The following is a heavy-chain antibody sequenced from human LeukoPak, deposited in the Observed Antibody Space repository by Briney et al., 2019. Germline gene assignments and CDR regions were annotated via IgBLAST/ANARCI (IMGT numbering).Heavy chain of an antibody. Sequence: SETLSLTCTVSGGSISSYYWSWIQQPPGKGLEWIGYIYYSGSTNYNPSLKSRVTISVDTSKNQFSLKLSSVTAADTAVYYCARDGARDAFDIWGQGTMATVSS. CDR1: GGSISSYY. CDR2: IYYSGST. D-gene: IGHD3-16*01. CDR3: ARDGARDAFDI. V-gene: IGHV4-59*01. J-gene: IGHJ3*02.